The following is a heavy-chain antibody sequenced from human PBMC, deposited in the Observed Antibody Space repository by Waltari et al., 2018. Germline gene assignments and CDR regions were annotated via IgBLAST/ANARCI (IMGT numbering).Heavy chain of an antibody. J-gene: IGHJ4*02. Sequence: QVQLQESGPGLVKPSQTLSLTCTVSGGSISSGGYYWRWIRQHPGKGLEWIGYIYYSGSTYYNPSLKSRVTISVDTSKNQFSLKLSSVTAADTAVYYCVRGYYDSSGRPPYYFDYWGQGTLVTVSS. V-gene: IGHV4-31*03. CDR3: VRGYYDSSGRPPYYFDY. D-gene: IGHD3-22*01. CDR2: IYYSGST. CDR1: GGSISSGGYY.